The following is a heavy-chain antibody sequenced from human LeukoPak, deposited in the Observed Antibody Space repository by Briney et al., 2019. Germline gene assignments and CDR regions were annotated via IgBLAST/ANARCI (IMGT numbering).Heavy chain of an antibody. J-gene: IGHJ4*02. V-gene: IGHV4-34*01. D-gene: IGHD6-13*01. CDR3: ASDLRGVAAAGIDY. Sequence: SETLSLTCAVYGGSFSGYYWSWIRQPRGKGLEWMGEINHSGSTNYNPSLKSRVTISVDTSKNQFSLKLSSVTAADTAVYYCASDLRGVAAAGIDYWGQGTLVTVSS. CDR2: INHSGST. CDR1: GGSFSGYY.